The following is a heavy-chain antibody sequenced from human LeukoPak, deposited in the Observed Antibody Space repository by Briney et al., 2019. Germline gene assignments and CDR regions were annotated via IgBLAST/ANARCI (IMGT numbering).Heavy chain of an antibody. CDR3: ARGSIAAYY. V-gene: IGHV4-59*01. D-gene: IGHD6-13*01. J-gene: IGHJ4*02. CDR2: IYYSGYT. CDR1: AGSISSYY. Sequence: SETLSLSCTVSAGSISSYYWSWIRQPPGKGQEWIGNIYYSGYTNYNPSLRRRVTISVDTSKNEFSLKLSSVTAADTALYYCARGSIAAYYWGQGTLVTVSS.